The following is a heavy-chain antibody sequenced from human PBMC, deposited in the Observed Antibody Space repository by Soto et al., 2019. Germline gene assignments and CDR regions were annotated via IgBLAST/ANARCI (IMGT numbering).Heavy chain of an antibody. CDR1: GYTFTSYG. D-gene: IGHD2-15*01. J-gene: IGHJ5*02. CDR2: ISAYNGNT. V-gene: IGHV1-18*01. CDR3: ARVSGSSVVVVVAATPVWFDP. Sequence: ASVKVSCKASGYTFTSYGISWVRQAPGQGLEWMGWISAYNGNTNYAQKLQGRVTMTTDTSTSTAYKELRSLRSDDKAEYYCARVSGSSVVVVVAATPVWFDPWGQGTLVTVSS.